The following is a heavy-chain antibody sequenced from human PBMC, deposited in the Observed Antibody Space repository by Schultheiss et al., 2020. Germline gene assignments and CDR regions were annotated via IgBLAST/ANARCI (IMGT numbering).Heavy chain of an antibody. J-gene: IGHJ4*02. D-gene: IGHD6-13*01. Sequence: ASVKVSCKASGYTFIGYYMHWVRQAPGQGLEWMGWINPNSGGTNYAQKFQGRVTMTRDTSISTAYMELSRLRSDDTAVYYCASTNSSSWHRLDYWGQGTLGTVAA. CDR2: INPNSGGT. CDR3: ASTNSSSWHRLDY. CDR1: GYTFIGYY. V-gene: IGHV1-2*02.